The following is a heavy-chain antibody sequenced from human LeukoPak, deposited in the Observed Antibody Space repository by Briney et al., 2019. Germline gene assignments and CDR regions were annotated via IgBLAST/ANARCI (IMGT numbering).Heavy chain of an antibody. CDR2: INVGKNNT. CDR3: ARGIRGGKPYCSGGSCFSDDHPLFDY. Sequence: ASVKVSCKASDYTFTRYGISWVRQATGQGLEWMGWINVGKNNTKYSQDFQGRVTFTRDTSASTAYLELSSLRSDDMAVYYCARGIRGGKPYCSGGSCFSDDHPLFDYWGQGTLVTVSS. CDR1: DYTFTRYG. D-gene: IGHD2-15*01. V-gene: IGHV1-3*03. J-gene: IGHJ4*02.